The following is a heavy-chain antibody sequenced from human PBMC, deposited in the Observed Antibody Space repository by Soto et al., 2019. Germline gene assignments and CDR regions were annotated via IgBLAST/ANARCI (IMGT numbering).Heavy chain of an antibody. D-gene: IGHD2-2*01. J-gene: IGHJ4*02. CDR2: IIPIFGTA. CDR1: GGTFGSYA. V-gene: IGHV1-69*13. Sequence: SVKVSCKASGGTFGSYAISWVRQAPGQGLEWMGGIIPIFGTANYAQKFQGRVTITADESTSTAYMELSSLRSEDTAVYYCARGSVPAAMPSYFDYWGQGTLVTVSS. CDR3: ARGSVPAAMPSYFDY.